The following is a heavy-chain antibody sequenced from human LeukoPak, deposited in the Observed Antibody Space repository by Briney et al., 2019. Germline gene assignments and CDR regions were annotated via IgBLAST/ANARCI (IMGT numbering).Heavy chain of an antibody. V-gene: IGHV3-21*01. J-gene: IGHJ4*02. CDR1: GFTFSSYS. CDR2: ISSSSSYI. CDR3: ARDLLLWFGELFDYFDY. D-gene: IGHD3-10*01. Sequence: GGSLRLSWAASGFTFSSYSMNWVRQAPGKGLEWVSSISSSSSYIYYADSVKGRFTISRDNANNLLYLQMNSLRAEDTAVYYCARDLLLWFGELFDYFDYWGQGTLVTVSS.